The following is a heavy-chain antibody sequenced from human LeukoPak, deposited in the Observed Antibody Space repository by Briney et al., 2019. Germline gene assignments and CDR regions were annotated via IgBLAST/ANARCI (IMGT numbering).Heavy chain of an antibody. CDR1: GGSFSGYY. D-gene: IGHD3-9*01. J-gene: IGHJ4*02. V-gene: IGHV4-34*01. CDR3: ARDVMYYDIVTGYSPGGYVDY. CDR2: INHSGST. Sequence: PSETLSLTCAVYGGSFSGYYWSWIRQPPGKGLEWIGEINHSGSTNYNPSLKSRVTISVDTSKNQFSLKLSSVTAADTAVYYCARDVMYYDIVTGYSPGGYVDYWGQGTLVTVSS.